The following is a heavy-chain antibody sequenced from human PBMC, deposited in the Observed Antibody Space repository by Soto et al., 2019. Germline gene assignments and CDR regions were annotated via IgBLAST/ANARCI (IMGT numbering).Heavy chain of an antibody. CDR3: ARTLDYGDYVQKEDWFDP. Sequence: GSGPTLVNPTQTLTLTCTFSGFSLSTSGMCVSWIRKPPGKALEWLARIDWDDDKYYSTSLKTRLTISKDTSKNHVVLTMTNMDPVDTATYYCARTLDYGDYVQKEDWFDPWGQGTLVTVSS. D-gene: IGHD4-17*01. CDR1: GFSLSTSGMC. V-gene: IGHV2-70*11. CDR2: IDWDDDK. J-gene: IGHJ5*02.